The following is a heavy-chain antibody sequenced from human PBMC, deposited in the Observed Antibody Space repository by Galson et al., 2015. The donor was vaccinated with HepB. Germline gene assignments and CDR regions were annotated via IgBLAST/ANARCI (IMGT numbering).Heavy chain of an antibody. CDR1: GFTFSSYA. CDR3: VKDLYFVPAAIRGYYYYYYMDV. V-gene: IGHV3-64D*06. Sequence: SLRLSCAASGFTFSSYAMHWVRQAPGKGLEYVSAISSNGGSTYYADSVKGRFTISRDNSKNTLYLQMSSLRAEDTAVYYCVKDLYFVPAAIRGYYYYYYMDVWGKGTTVTVSS. D-gene: IGHD2-2*02. CDR2: ISSNGGST. J-gene: IGHJ6*03.